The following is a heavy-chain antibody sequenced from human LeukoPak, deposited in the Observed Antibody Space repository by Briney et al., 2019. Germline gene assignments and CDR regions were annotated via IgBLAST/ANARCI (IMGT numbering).Heavy chain of an antibody. CDR3: ARGGIVVVTANFNY. D-gene: IGHD2-21*02. CDR2: INVYNGNT. Sequence: ASVKVSCKASGYTFTSYGASWVRQAPGQGLEWMGWINVYNGNTHYAQNFQGRVTTTTDTSTSTAYMELRSLRSGDTAVYYCARGGIVVVTANFNYWGQGTLVTVSS. CDR1: GYTFTSYG. V-gene: IGHV1-18*01. J-gene: IGHJ4*02.